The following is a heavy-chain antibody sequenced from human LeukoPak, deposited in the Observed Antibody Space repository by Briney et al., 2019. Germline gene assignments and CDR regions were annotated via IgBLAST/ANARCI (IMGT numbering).Heavy chain of an antibody. Sequence: SVEVSCKASGGTFSSYAISWVRQAPGQGLEWMGGIIPIFGTANYTQKFQGRVTITADKSTSTAYMELSSLRSEDTAVYYCARRIRGLHSYGSAYYYYYMDVWGKGTTVTVSS. CDR1: GGTFSSYA. CDR2: IIPIFGTA. J-gene: IGHJ6*03. V-gene: IGHV1-69*06. CDR3: ARRIRGLHSYGSAYYYYYMDV. D-gene: IGHD5-18*01.